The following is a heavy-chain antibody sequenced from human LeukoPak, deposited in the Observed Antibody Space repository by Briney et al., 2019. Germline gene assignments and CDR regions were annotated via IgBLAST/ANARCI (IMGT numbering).Heavy chain of an antibody. Sequence: SQTLSLTCAVSGGSISGGGYSWSWIRQPPGKGLEWIGCIYHTGSTYYNPSLKSRVSISVDRSKKQFSLKLSSVTAADTAVYYCARDLHYYDTSGHYYYGMDVWGQGTTVTVSS. CDR1: GGSISGGGYS. J-gene: IGHJ6*02. V-gene: IGHV4-30-2*01. D-gene: IGHD3-22*01. CDR2: IYHTGST. CDR3: ARDLHYYDTSGHYYYGMDV.